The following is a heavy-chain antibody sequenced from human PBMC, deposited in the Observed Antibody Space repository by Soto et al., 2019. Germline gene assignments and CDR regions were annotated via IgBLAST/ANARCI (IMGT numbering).Heavy chain of an antibody. V-gene: IGHV4-30-2*01. J-gene: IGHJ5*02. Sequence: SETLSLTCAVSGGSISSGGYSWSWIRQPPGKGLEWIGYIYHSGSTYYNPSLKSRVTISVDRSKNQFSLKLSSVTAADTAVYYCARGADYYDSSARIPIEFDPWGQGTLVTVSS. CDR1: GGSISSGGYS. CDR3: ARGADYYDSSARIPIEFDP. CDR2: IYHSGST. D-gene: IGHD3-22*01.